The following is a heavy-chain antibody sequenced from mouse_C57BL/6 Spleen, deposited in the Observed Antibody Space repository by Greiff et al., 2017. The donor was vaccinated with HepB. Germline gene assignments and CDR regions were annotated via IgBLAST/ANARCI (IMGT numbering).Heavy chain of an antibody. CDR1: GYTFTSYW. D-gene: IGHD2-4*01. J-gene: IGHJ2*01. Sequence: QVQLQQPGAELVKPGASVKMSCKASGYTFTSYWITWVKQRPGQGLEWIGDIYPGSGSTNYNEKFKSKATLTVDTSSSTAYMQLSSLTSEDSAVYYCARYDYDERVFDYWGQGTTLTVSS. CDR3: ARYDYDERVFDY. V-gene: IGHV1-55*01. CDR2: IYPGSGST.